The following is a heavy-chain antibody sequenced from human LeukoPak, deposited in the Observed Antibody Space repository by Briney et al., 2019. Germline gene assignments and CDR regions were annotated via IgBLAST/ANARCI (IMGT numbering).Heavy chain of an antibody. D-gene: IGHD3-22*01. J-gene: IGHJ6*01. V-gene: IGHV4-4*07. Sequence: SETLSLPCNVSGVSITSYYWNWIRQPAGKGLEWIGRVYFSGTSMYNPSLKRRLTMSLDASKNQVSLRLNSVTGADTAVFYCARTPIYYLGWLDRWGEGSMVSVCS. CDR1: GVSITSYY. CDR3: ARTPIYYLGWLDR. CDR2: VYFSGTS.